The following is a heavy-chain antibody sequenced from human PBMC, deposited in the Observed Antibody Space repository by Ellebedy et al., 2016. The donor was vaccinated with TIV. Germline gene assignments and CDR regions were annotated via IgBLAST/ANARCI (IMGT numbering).Heavy chain of an antibody. CDR3: ARGVPASRGHSGYPTPYLDY. CDR2: INHSGST. D-gene: IGHD3-22*01. J-gene: IGHJ4*02. CDR1: GGSFSGYY. V-gene: IGHV4-34*01. Sequence: SETLSLTXAVYGGSFSGYYWSWIRQPPGKGLEWIGEINHSGSTNYNPSLKSRVTISLDTPKNQFSLMLSSVTPADTAVYYCARGVPASRGHSGYPTPYLDYWGQGALVTVSS.